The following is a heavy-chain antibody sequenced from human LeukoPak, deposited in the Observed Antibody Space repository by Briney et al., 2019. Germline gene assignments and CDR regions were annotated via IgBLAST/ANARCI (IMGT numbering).Heavy chain of an antibody. CDR1: GFTFSNYG. J-gene: IGHJ4*02. Sequence: PGGSLRLSCAASGFTFSNYGMHWVRQAPGKGLEWVALIWYDENKKYYADSVKGRFTISRDNSKNTLYLQMNSLRAEDTAVYYCARGEYSGYDYAFEMVVAGVDYWGQGTLVTVSS. V-gene: IGHV3-33*01. CDR3: ARGEYSGYDYAFEMVVAGVDY. CDR2: IWYDENKK. D-gene: IGHD5-12*01.